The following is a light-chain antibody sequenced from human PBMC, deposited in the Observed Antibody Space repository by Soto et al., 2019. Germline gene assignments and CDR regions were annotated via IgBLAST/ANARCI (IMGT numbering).Light chain of an antibody. J-gene: IGKJ1*01. CDR2: AAS. Sequence: IQMTQSPSSLSASVGDRVTISCRASQSIRNYVSWYQQKPGTAPKLLIRAASTLQSGVPSRFSGSGSGTDFTLTISSLQIEDFATYFCQQTDSTPQTCGQGT. V-gene: IGKV1-39*01. CDR1: QSIRNY. CDR3: QQTDSTPQT.